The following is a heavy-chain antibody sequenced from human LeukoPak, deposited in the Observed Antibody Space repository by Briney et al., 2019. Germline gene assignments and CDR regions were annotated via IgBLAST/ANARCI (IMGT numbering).Heavy chain of an antibody. D-gene: IGHD2-2*01. CDR3: ARDTVVPATTNWFDP. Sequence: SETLSLTCTVSGGSISSYYWSWIRQPPGKGLEWIGYIYYSGSTNYNPSLKSRVTMSVDTSKNQFSLKLSSVTAADTAVYYCARDTVVPATTNWFDPWGQGTLVTVSS. CDR2: IYYSGST. J-gene: IGHJ5*02. V-gene: IGHV4-59*12. CDR1: GGSISSYY.